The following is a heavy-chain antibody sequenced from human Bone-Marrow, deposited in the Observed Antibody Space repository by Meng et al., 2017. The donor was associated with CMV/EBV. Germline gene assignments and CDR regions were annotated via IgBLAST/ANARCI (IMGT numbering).Heavy chain of an antibody. CDR1: GGSFSGYY. CDR2: INHSGST. CDR3: ARRTVVCLTRTNWFDP. Sequence: SETLSLTCAVYGGSFSGYYWSWIRQPPGKGLEWSGEINHSGSTNYNPSPKSRVTISVDTSKNQFSLKLSSVTAADTAVYYCARRTVVCLTRTNWFDPWGQGTLVTVSS. J-gene: IGHJ5*02. V-gene: IGHV4-34*01. D-gene: IGHD2-8*02.